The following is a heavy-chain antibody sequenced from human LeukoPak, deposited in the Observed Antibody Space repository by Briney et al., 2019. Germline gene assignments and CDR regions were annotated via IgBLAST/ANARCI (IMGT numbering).Heavy chain of an antibody. D-gene: IGHD3-22*01. J-gene: IGHJ4*02. CDR1: GFTFRSYG. CDR2: ISYDGSNK. V-gene: IGHV3-30*18. CDR3: AKDLFKYYYDSSGLTFND. Sequence: GRSLRLSCAASGFTFRSYGMHWVRQAPGKGLEWVAVISYDGSNKYYADSVKGRFTISRDNSKNTLYLQMNSLGAEDTAVYYCAKDLFKYYYDSSGLTFNDWGQGTLVTVSS.